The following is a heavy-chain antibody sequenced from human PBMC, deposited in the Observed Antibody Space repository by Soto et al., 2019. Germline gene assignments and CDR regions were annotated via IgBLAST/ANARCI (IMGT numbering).Heavy chain of an antibody. Sequence: SETLSLTCTVSGDSITSTSYYWGWIRQPSGKGLEWIGCIHYSGSTYYNPSLRSRVTSSVDTSKNQFSLKVSSVTAADTAVYYCARRLFSSTWPSYFDCWGEGTLVTVS. D-gene: IGHD6-13*01. V-gene: IGHV4-39*01. CDR3: ARRLFSSTWPSYFDC. CDR2: IHYSGST. J-gene: IGHJ4*02. CDR1: GDSITSTSYY.